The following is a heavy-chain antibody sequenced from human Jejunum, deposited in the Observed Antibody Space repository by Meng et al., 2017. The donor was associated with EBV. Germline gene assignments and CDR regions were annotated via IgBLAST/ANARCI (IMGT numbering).Heavy chain of an antibody. V-gene: IGHV7-4-1*02. CDR2: INTRTGNP. Sequence: VQSGSYLKHPGASVKVSCKASGYTLSRYAMNWVRQAPGQGLEWMGWINTRTGNPAYAQGFTGRFVFSLDTSVSTAYLQISSLKAEDTAVYYCASDISTATFGYWGQGTLVTVSS. D-gene: IGHD2-21*02. CDR1: GYTLSRYA. CDR3: ASDISTATFGY. J-gene: IGHJ4*02.